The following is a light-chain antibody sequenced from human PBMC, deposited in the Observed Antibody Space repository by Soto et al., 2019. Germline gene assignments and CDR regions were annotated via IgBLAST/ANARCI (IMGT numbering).Light chain of an antibody. Sequence: DIQVTQSPASLSASVGDTVTITCRASHDITIDLAWYQQKPGKSPNVLISDVSKLRSGVPSRFRGSGYGTDFTLTISDLQPEDVATYYCQKYNSFPPTFGGGTKVEV. V-gene: IGKV1-27*01. CDR3: QKYNSFPPT. CDR2: DVS. J-gene: IGKJ4*01. CDR1: HDITID.